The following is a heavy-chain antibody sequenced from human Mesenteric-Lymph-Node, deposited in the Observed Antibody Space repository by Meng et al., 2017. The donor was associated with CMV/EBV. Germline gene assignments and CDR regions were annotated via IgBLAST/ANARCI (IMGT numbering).Heavy chain of an antibody. CDR1: GFTFDDYA. J-gene: IGHJ6*02. V-gene: IGHV3-9*01. CDR3: ARSVVPAAPFYYYFGMDV. CDR2: ISWDSGSI. D-gene: IGHD2-2*01. Sequence: SLKISCAASGFTFDDYAMHWVRQAPGKGLEWVSGISWDSGSIGYADSVKGRFAISRDNAKNSLYLQMNSLRPEDTALYYCARSVVPAAPFYYYFGMDVWGQGTTVTVS.